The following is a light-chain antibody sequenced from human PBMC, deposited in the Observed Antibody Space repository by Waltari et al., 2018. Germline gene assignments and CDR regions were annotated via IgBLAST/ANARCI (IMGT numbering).Light chain of an antibody. CDR1: QDISTY. CDR3: HQYRDVPYT. CDR2: DIS. V-gene: IGKV1-33*01. J-gene: IGKJ2*01. Sequence: DIQMTQSPSSLSASVGDRVTITCQASQDISTYLNWYQQKPGKAPKLLIYDISNLEKGVPSRISGGGSATDFIFTISSLQSEEIATYYCHQYRDVPYTFGQGTK.